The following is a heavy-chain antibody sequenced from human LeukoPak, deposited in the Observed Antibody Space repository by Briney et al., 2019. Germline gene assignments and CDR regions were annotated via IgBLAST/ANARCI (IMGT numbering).Heavy chain of an antibody. CDR1: VFTFTIPA. V-gene: IGHV1-58*01. CDR2: IVVGSGNT. Sequence: SVNVSSKASVFTFTIPAVRWVRQARGQGLEWIGWIVVGSGNTNSAQKFQERVTINRDMSTSTAYMELSSLRSEETAVYYCATDGVTTGTKTALGYWGQGTLVTVSS. D-gene: IGHD1-1*01. CDR3: ATDGVTTGTKTALGY. J-gene: IGHJ4*02.